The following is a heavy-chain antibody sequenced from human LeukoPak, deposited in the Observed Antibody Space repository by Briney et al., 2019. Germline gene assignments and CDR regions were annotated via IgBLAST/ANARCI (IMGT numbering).Heavy chain of an antibody. V-gene: IGHV1-69*02. Sequence: GASVKVSCKASGGTFGSHTISRVRQAPGQGLEWVGRVIPVLGMATHAQSFQGRVTITADKSTSTAYMELSSLRSEDTAVYYCASLYYDNSGYFSWLDPWGQGTLVTVSS. CDR2: VIPVLGMA. CDR3: ASLYYDNSGYFSWLDP. CDR1: GGTFGSHT. D-gene: IGHD3-22*01. J-gene: IGHJ5*02.